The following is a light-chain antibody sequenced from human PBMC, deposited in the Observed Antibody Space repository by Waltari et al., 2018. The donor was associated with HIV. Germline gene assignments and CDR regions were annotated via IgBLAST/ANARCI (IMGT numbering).Light chain of an antibody. Sequence: DIVLTQYPHSLSVSSVGSATINCKSSQSLLFSSNNKNYFAWYQKQPEQPHKLLIYWATTRESGVPDRFSGSVSGTDFTLTSNSLQAEDVAVYYCQQYMSSPLTFGGGTKVEIK. CDR1: QSLLFSSNNKNY. CDR3: QQYMSSPLT. CDR2: WAT. V-gene: IGKV4-1*01. J-gene: IGKJ4*01.